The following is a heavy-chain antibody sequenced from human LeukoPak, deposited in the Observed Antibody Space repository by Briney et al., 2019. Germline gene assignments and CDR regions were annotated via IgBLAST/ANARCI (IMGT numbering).Heavy chain of an antibody. CDR1: GLTFNTYG. Sequence: GGTLRLSCAASGLTFNTYGMSWVRQAPGKGLEWVSGISGSGGATYYADSVKGRFTISRDDPHNTLYLQMNSLRAEDTAVYFCARGGVDYYGSGTYYLMYYFDYWGQGALVTVSS. J-gene: IGHJ4*02. D-gene: IGHD3-10*01. CDR3: ARGGVDYYGSGTYYLMYYFDY. CDR2: ISGSGGAT. V-gene: IGHV3-23*01.